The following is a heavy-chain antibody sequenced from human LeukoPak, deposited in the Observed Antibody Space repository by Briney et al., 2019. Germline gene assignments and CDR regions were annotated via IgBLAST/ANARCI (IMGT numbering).Heavy chain of an antibody. J-gene: IGHJ3*02. CDR1: GGTFSSYA. CDR2: SIPIFGTA. V-gene: IGHV1-69*13. CDR3: ARAPRDGYNPDAFDI. Sequence: SVKVSCKASGGTFSSYAISWVRQAPGQGLEWMGGSIPIFGTANYAQKFQGRVTITADESTSTAYMELSSLRSEDTAVYYCARAPRDGYNPDAFDIWGQGTMVTVSS. D-gene: IGHD5-24*01.